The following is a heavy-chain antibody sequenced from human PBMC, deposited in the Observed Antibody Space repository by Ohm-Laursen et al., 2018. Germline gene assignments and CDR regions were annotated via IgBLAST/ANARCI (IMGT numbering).Heavy chain of an antibody. V-gene: IGHV3-9*01. CDR2: ISWNSGSI. CDR3: AKDMAVGAFDI. J-gene: IGHJ3*02. Sequence: SLRLSCTASGFTFDDYAMHWVRQAPGKGLEWVSGISWNSGSIGYADSVKGRFTISRDNAKNSLYLQMNSLRAEDTALYYCAKDMAVGAFDIWGQGTRVTVSS. D-gene: IGHD1-26*01. CDR1: GFTFDDYA.